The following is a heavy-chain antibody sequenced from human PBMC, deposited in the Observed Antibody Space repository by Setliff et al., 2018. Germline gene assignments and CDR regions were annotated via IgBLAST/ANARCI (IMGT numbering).Heavy chain of an antibody. Sequence: PSETLSLTCTVSGGSVRSGSFYWSWIRQSAEKGLEWIGSVHASGSPNYNPSFKGRVTISLDTSTNQFSLNLNSVTAADTAVYYCAKERYFDWFFENWGQGTLVTVSS. CDR3: AKERYFDWFFEN. D-gene: IGHD3-9*01. CDR1: GGSVRSGSFY. CDR2: VHASGSP. J-gene: IGHJ4*02. V-gene: IGHV4-61*02.